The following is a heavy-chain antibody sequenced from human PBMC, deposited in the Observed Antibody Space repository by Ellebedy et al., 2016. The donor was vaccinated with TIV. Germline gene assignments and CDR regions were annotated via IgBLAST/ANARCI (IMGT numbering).Heavy chain of an antibody. CDR3: ARVTHDIFPTHPESVGWFDP. CDR1: GYTFTDYY. D-gene: IGHD3-9*01. Sequence: AASVKVSCKPSGYTFTDYYMHWVRQAPGPGLEWMGWINPNSGAPKYEQIFQGRVTMTRDTSIKTAYMVLSRLTSDDTAIYYGARVTHDIFPTHPESVGWFDPWGQGTLVTVSS. V-gene: IGHV1-2*02. CDR2: INPNSGAP. J-gene: IGHJ5*02.